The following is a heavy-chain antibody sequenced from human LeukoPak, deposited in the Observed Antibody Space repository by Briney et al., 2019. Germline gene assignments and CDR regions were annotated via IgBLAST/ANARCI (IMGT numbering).Heavy chain of an antibody. Sequence: PGGSLRLSCAAAGFTFNNYAMGWVRQAPGKGLEWVSSISDNGDSTYYADSVEGRFTISRDNSKNTLYLQMNSLRAEDTAIFYCGKKNIGSHGYYFDYWGQGTLVTVSS. CDR2: ISDNGDST. CDR1: GFTFNNYA. V-gene: IGHV3-23*01. D-gene: IGHD1-26*01. J-gene: IGHJ4*02. CDR3: GKKNIGSHGYYFDY.